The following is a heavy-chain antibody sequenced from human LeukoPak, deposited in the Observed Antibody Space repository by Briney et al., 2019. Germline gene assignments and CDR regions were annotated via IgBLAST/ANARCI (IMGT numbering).Heavy chain of an antibody. J-gene: IGHJ4*02. Sequence: GEPLKISCKASGYNLTTYWIGWLRQVPGKGLESMGFIYPADSDIRSSPSFRGQVTLSVDKSISTAYLQWSSLKASDTAMYYCARHFVDSVGYSLDYWGQGTLVTVSS. CDR1: GYNLTTYW. CDR2: IYPADSDI. V-gene: IGHV5-51*01. CDR3: ARHFVDSVGYSLDY. D-gene: IGHD3-22*01.